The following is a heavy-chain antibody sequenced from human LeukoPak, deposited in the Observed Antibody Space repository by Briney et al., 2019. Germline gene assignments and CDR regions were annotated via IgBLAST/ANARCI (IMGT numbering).Heavy chain of an antibody. V-gene: IGHV3-30*01. CDR3: ARDGLTEELNWNYGGYYMDV. Sequence: PGRSLGLSCAASGFTFSSYAMHWVRQAPGKGLEWVAVISYDGSNKYYADSVKGRFTISRDNSKNTLYLQMNSLRAEDTAVYYCARDGLTEELNWNYGGYYMDVWGKGTTVTVSS. D-gene: IGHD1-7*01. CDR1: GFTFSSYA. J-gene: IGHJ6*03. CDR2: ISYDGSNK.